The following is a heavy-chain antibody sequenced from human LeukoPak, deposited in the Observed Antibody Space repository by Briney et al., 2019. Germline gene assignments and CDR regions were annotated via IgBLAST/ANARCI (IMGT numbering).Heavy chain of an antibody. V-gene: IGHV3-7*01. D-gene: IGHD1-26*01. CDR3: ARDWIAVGATSDY. J-gene: IGHJ4*02. CDR1: RFTFSSYW. CDR2: IKQDGSEK. Sequence: GGSLRLSCAASRFTFSSYWMSWVRQAPGKGLEWVANIKQDGSEKYYVDSVKGRFTISRDNAKNSLYLQMNSLRAEDTAVYYCARDWIAVGATSDYWGQGTLVTVSS.